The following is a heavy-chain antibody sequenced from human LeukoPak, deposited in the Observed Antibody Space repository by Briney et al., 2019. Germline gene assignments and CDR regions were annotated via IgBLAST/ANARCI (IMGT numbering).Heavy chain of an antibody. Sequence: GGSLRLSCAASGFTFTNYWLSWVRQAPGKGLEWVANIKQDGGEDYYVASVKGRFTITRDNAKNSPYLQMSSLGAEDTAVYYCARESGRPQVYYFDSWGQGTLVTVSS. CDR3: ARESGRPQVYYFDS. CDR1: GFTFTNYW. V-gene: IGHV3-7*05. CDR2: IKQDGGED. J-gene: IGHJ4*02. D-gene: IGHD3-10*01.